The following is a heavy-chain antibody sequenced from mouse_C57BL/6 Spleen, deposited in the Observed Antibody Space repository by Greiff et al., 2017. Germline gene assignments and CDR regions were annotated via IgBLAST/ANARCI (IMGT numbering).Heavy chain of an antibody. Sequence: EVQLVESGGGLVKPGGSLILSCAASGFTFSSYAMSWVRQTPEKRLEWVATISDGGSYTYYPDNVKGRFTISRDNAKNNLYLQMSHLKSEDTAMYYCARGDYDDVPFAYWGQGTLVTVSA. J-gene: IGHJ3*01. CDR3: ARGDYDDVPFAY. CDR2: ISDGGSYT. CDR1: GFTFSSYA. D-gene: IGHD2-4*01. V-gene: IGHV5-4*01.